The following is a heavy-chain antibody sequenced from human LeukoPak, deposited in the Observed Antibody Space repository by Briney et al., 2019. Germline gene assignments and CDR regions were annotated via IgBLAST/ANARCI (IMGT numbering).Heavy chain of an antibody. D-gene: IGHD3-10*01. CDR1: GGSISSSSYY. J-gene: IGHJ4*02. Sequence: PETLSLTCTVSGGSISSSSYYWGWIRQPPGKGLEWIGSIYYSGSTYYNPSLKSRVTISVDTSKNQFSLKLSSVTAADTAVYYCARSITMPLYWGQGTLVTVSS. CDR3: ARSITMPLY. V-gene: IGHV4-39*01. CDR2: IYYSGST.